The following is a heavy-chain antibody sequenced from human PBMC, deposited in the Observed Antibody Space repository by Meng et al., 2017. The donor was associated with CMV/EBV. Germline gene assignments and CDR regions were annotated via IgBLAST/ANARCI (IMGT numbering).Heavy chain of an antibody. V-gene: IGHV3-11*04. D-gene: IGHD3-3*01. Sequence: GESRKISCAASGFTLSDYYMSWIRQAPGKGLEWVSYISSSGSTIYYADSVKGRFTISRDNAKNSLYLQMNSLRAEDTAVYYCARYYPSLPYYDFWSGYHYYYYYGMDVWGQGTTVTVSS. CDR3: ARYYPSLPYYDFWSGYHYYYYYGMDV. J-gene: IGHJ6*02. CDR1: GFTLSDYY. CDR2: ISSSGSTI.